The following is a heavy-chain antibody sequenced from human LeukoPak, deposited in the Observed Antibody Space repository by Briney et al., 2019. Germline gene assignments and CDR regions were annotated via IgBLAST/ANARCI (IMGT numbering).Heavy chain of an antibody. CDR3: ARISIAAVDY. D-gene: IGHD6-13*01. CDR2: ISSSSSYI. CDR1: GFTFSSYS. V-gene: IGHV3-21*01. J-gene: IGHJ4*02. Sequence: GGSLRLSCAASGFTFSSYSMNWVRQAPGEGLEWVSSISSSSSYIYYADSVKGRFTISRDNAKNSLYLQMNSLRAEDTAVYYCARISIAAVDYWGQGTLVTVSS.